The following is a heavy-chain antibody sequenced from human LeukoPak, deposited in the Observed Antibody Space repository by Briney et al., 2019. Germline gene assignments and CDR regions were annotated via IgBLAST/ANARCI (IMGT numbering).Heavy chain of an antibody. Sequence: GGSLRLSCAASEPTFGDYWMTWVRQAPGKGLEWVANVNLDGSEKYYVDSVKGRFTISRDNAKDSLYPQMNSLRAEDTAVYYCARGQFQLSWGQGALVTVSS. CDR1: EPTFGDYW. CDR3: ARGQFQLS. CDR2: VNLDGSEK. V-gene: IGHV3-7*04. J-gene: IGHJ4*02. D-gene: IGHD1-1*01.